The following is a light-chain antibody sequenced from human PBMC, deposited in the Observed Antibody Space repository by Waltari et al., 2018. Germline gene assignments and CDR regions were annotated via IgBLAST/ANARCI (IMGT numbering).Light chain of an antibody. CDR3: QQYNNWPWT. CDR2: GAS. J-gene: IGKJ1*01. V-gene: IGKV3-15*01. CDR1: QSGSSN. Sequence: ERVMTQSPATLSVSPGERATLSCSASQSGSSNLAWYQQKPGQAPRLLIYGASTRATGIPARFSGSGSGTEFTLTISSLQSEDFAVYYCQQYNNWPWTFGQGTKVEIK.